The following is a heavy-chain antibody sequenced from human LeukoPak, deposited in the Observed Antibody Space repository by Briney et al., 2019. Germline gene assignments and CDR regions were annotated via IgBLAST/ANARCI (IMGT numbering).Heavy chain of an antibody. Sequence: PSRTLSLTCTVSGASISSSNYYWGWIRQPPGKGLEWIGTIYYTGSPYYNPSLRGRVSMSVDKSKNHVTLHLNSVTAADTAVYYCARNCSGGSCYSGAFDIWGQGTTVTVS. V-gene: IGHV4-39*02. CDR2: IYYTGSP. CDR3: ARNCSGGSCYSGAFDI. J-gene: IGHJ3*02. D-gene: IGHD2-15*01. CDR1: GASISSSNYY.